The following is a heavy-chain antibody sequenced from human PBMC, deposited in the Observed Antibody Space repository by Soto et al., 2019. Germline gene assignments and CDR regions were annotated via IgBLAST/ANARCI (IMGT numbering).Heavy chain of an antibody. D-gene: IGHD3-10*01. V-gene: IGHV1-2*04. Sequence: ASVKVSCKASGYTFTGYYMHWVRQAPGQGLEWMGWINPNSGGTNYAQKFQGWVTMTRDTSISTAYMELSRLRSDDTAVYYCAREGDYYGSGSYSQDLYYYGMDVWGQGTTVTVSS. CDR2: INPNSGGT. CDR1: GYTFTGYY. CDR3: AREGDYYGSGSYSQDLYYYGMDV. J-gene: IGHJ6*02.